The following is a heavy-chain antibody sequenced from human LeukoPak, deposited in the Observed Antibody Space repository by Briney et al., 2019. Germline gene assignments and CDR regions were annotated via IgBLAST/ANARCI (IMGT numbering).Heavy chain of an antibody. CDR3: ARRAISGPITENWFDP. CDR1: GFTFSNYN. J-gene: IGHJ5*02. Sequence: GGSLRLSCVASGFTFSNYNMNWVRQAPGKGLEWISYITMSSSSIYYADSVQGRFTISRDKAKNSLYLHMNSVRVEDTAVYYCARRAISGPITENWFDPWGQGTTVTVSS. V-gene: IGHV3-48*01. CDR2: ITMSSSSI. D-gene: IGHD3-3*01.